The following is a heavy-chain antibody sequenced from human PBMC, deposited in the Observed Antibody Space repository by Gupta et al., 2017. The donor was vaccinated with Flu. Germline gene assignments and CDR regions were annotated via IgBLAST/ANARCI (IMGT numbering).Heavy chain of an antibody. CDR3: ARGPARSCSKVVCFKTFFDY. D-gene: IGHD2-8*01. CDR2: ITHSGSA. J-gene: IGHJ4*02. V-gene: IGHV4-34*01. Sequence: QVQLQQWGAGQLKTSETLSLTCAVYGGSFSDYYWSWIRQPPGKGLEWIGEITHSGSANYNPSLKSRVTISLDTSKNQFSLRLNSVTAADTAVYYCARGPARSCSKVVCFKTFFDYWGQGTLVTVSS. CDR1: GGSFSDYY.